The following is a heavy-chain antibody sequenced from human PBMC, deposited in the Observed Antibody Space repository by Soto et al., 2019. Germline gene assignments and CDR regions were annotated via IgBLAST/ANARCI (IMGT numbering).Heavy chain of an antibody. V-gene: IGHV2-5*02. D-gene: IGHD3-16*01. Sequence: QITLKESGPTLVKPTQTLTLTCTVSGFSLNTYGVGVGWIRQPPGKALEWLALIYWDDDKRYSPSLKSRLTSTKDTSKNQVVLTMTNMDPVDTVTYYCARALGSWGAYYFDYWGQGPLVTVSS. CDR3: ARALGSWGAYYFDY. CDR1: GFSLNTYGVG. CDR2: IYWDDDK. J-gene: IGHJ4*02.